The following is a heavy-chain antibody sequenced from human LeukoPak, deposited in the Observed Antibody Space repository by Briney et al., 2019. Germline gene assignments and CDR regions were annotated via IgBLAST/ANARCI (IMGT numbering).Heavy chain of an antibody. D-gene: IGHD3-3*01. CDR2: INPNSGGT. V-gene: IGHV1-2*02. CDR1: GYTFTSYY. J-gene: IGHJ3*02. Sequence: GASVKVSCKASGYTFTSYYMRWVRQAPGQGLEWMGWINPNSGGTNYAQKFQGRVTMTRDTSISTAYMELSRLRSDDTAVYYCARTSTIFGVVISDNDAFDIWGQGTMVTVSS. CDR3: ARTSTIFGVVISDNDAFDI.